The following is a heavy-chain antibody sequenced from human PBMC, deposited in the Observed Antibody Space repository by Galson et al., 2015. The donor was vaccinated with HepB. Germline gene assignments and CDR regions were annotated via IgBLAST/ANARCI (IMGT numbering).Heavy chain of an antibody. V-gene: IGHV2-5*01. CDR2: ISGHDDK. CDR3: IHSSDLHHAFDI. Sequence: PALVTPTPTLTLTCTFSGFSPSTTGVDVGWIRQPPGKTLEWLALISGHDDKRYTPSLKSRLTISKDTSKQQVLLTMTNVDPVDTATYYCIHSSDLHHAFDIWGQGTSVIVSS. J-gene: IGHJ3*02. D-gene: IGHD2-21*02. CDR1: GFSPSTTGVD.